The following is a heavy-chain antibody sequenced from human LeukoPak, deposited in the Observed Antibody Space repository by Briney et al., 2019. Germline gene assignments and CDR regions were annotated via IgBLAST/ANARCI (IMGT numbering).Heavy chain of an antibody. D-gene: IGHD3-22*01. CDR3: TTMIVVVEAFDI. CDR2: INTDGSST. Sequence: GGSLRLSCAASGFTFSSSWMHWVRQAREKGLVWVSRINTDGSSTTYADSVKGRFTISRDNAKNTLYLQMNSLRAEDSAVYYCTTMIVVVEAFDIWGQGTMVTVSS. CDR1: GFTFSSSW. V-gene: IGHV3-74*01. J-gene: IGHJ3*02.